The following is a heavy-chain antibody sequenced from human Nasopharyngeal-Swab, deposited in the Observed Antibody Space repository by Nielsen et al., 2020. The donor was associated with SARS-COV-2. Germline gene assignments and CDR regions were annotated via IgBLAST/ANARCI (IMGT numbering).Heavy chain of an antibody. Sequence: GSLRLSCAVYGGSFSGYYWSWIRQPPGKGLEWIGEINHSGSTNYNPSLKSRVTISVDTSKNQFSLKLSSVTAADTAVYYCARGGNYDFWSGYYPNSYYYYYGMDVWGQGTTVTVSS. J-gene: IGHJ6*02. CDR3: ARGGNYDFWSGYYPNSYYYYYGMDV. CDR1: GGSFSGYY. CDR2: INHSGST. D-gene: IGHD3-3*01. V-gene: IGHV4-34*01.